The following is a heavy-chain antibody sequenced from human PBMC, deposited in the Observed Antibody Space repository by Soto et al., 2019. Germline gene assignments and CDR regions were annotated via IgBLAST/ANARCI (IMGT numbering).Heavy chain of an antibody. Sequence: GSLRLSCAASGFTVSSNYMSWVRQAPGKGLEWVSVIYSGGSTYYADSVKGRFTISRDNSKNTLYLQMNSLRAEDTAVYYCARSYSRSWTAALDIWGEGTIVTVSS. V-gene: IGHV3-53*01. D-gene: IGHD6-13*01. J-gene: IGHJ3*02. CDR1: GFTVSSNY. CDR2: IYSGGST. CDR3: ARSYSRSWTAALDI.